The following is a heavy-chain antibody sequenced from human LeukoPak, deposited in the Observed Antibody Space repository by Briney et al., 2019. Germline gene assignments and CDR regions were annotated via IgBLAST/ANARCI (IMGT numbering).Heavy chain of an antibody. CDR1: GYTFTGYY. CDR2: INPNSGGT. CDR3: ARYDSSGWSFDY. J-gene: IGHJ4*02. Sequence: GASVKVSCRASGYTFTGYYMHWVRQAPGQGLEWMGWINPNSGGTNYAQKFQGRVTMTRDTSISTAYMELSRLRSDDTAVYYCARYDSSGWSFDYWGQGTLVTVSS. V-gene: IGHV1-2*02. D-gene: IGHD6-19*01.